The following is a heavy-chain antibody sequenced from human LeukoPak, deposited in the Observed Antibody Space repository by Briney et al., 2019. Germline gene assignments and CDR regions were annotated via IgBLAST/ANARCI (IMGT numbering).Heavy chain of an antibody. V-gene: IGHV4-34*01. Sequence: SETLSLTCAVYGGSFSGYYWSWIRQPPGKGLEWVGEINHSGSTNYNPSLKSRVTISVDTSKNQFSLKLSSVTAADTAVYYCARGRGYCSGGSCYGPYFDYWGQGTLVTVSS. CDR3: ARGRGYCSGGSCYGPYFDY. J-gene: IGHJ4*02. CDR2: INHSGST. CDR1: GGSFSGYY. D-gene: IGHD2-15*01.